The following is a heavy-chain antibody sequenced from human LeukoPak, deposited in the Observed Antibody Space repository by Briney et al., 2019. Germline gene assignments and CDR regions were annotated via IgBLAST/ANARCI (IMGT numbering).Heavy chain of an antibody. D-gene: IGHD3-3*01. Sequence: ASVKVSCKASGFPFTHHGITWVRQAPGQGLEWMGWISGYNGDTNYAQKFQGRVTLTTDTSTSTAYMELRSLRSDDTAVYYCARVFPLFWSGYYYYYMDVWGKGTTVTVSS. CDR3: ARVFPLFWSGYYYYYMDV. V-gene: IGHV1-18*01. CDR2: ISGYNGDT. CDR1: GFPFTHHG. J-gene: IGHJ6*03.